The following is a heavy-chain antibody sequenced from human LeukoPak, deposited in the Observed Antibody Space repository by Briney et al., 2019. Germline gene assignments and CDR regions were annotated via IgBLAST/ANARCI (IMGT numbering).Heavy chain of an antibody. Sequence: PSETLSLTCTVSGDSISRSGYYWSWIRQHPGKGLEWIGSISYSGSTYSKSSLKSRLTISADTSKNQFSLRLNSVTAADTAVYYCARDGSAARPYYYYGMDVWGLGTTVTVSS. D-gene: IGHD6-6*01. J-gene: IGHJ6*02. V-gene: IGHV4-31*03. CDR3: ARDGSAARPYYYYGMDV. CDR2: ISYSGST. CDR1: GDSISRSGYY.